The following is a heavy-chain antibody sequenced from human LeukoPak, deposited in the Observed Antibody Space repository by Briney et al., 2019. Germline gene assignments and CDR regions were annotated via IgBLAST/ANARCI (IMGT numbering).Heavy chain of an antibody. D-gene: IGHD3-10*01. CDR3: PQPSFVSGGYYTRPYTWSDP. CDR2: AYRTGTT. CDR1: GGSINTDTYS. V-gene: IGHV4-39*07. Sequence: SETLSLTCSVSGGSINTDTYSWAWIRQPPGKGLQWIGTAYRTGTTSYNESLKGRVTISVDTSKNQFSLQLTSMTAADTAVYSGPQPSFVSGGYYTRPYTWSDPWAQGTLVTVSP. J-gene: IGHJ5*02.